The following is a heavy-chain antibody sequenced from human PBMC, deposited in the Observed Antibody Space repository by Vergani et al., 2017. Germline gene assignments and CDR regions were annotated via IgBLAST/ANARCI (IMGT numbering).Heavy chain of an antibody. Sequence: LEESGGGSVKPGGSLRLSCAASGFKFSDHYMSWIRQAPGKGLGWVSHISPGASTVSYTDSVTGRFPVSRDNDNNSLTLDMTTLRVEDTAVYYCAKNPGISTTRHYYAMDVWGQGTTVTVSS. J-gene: IGHJ6*02. V-gene: IGHV3-11*04. CDR3: AKNPGISTTRHYYAMDV. CDR1: GFKFSDHY. CDR2: ISPGASTV. D-gene: IGHD1-1*01.